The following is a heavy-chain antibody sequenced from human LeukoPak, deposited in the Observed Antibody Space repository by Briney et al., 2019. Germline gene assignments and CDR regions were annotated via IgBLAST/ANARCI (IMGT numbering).Heavy chain of an antibody. J-gene: IGHJ4*02. CDR2: IYASGST. D-gene: IGHD3-22*01. CDR3: ARVRYYDSSGIDY. Sequence: PSETLSLTCTVSGVSITAYYWSWIRQPPGKGLEWIGRIYASGSTNYNPSLKSRVTMSVDTSKNQFSPELISVTAADTAIYYCARVRYYDSSGIDYWGQGTLVTVSS. CDR1: GVSITAYY. V-gene: IGHV4-4*07.